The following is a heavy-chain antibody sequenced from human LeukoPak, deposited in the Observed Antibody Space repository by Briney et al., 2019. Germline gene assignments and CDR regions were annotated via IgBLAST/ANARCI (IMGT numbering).Heavy chain of an antibody. J-gene: IGHJ6*03. CDR2: ISYDGINK. Sequence: PGGSLRLSCAASGFTFSSYTMHWVRQAPGKGLEWVAVISYDGINKYYADSVKGRFTISRDNSKNTLYLQMNSLRAEDTAVYYCARRLAVSFNDYYMDVWGKGTTVTVSS. CDR1: GFTFSSYT. CDR3: ARRLAVSFNDYYMDV. D-gene: IGHD6-19*01. V-gene: IGHV3-30*04.